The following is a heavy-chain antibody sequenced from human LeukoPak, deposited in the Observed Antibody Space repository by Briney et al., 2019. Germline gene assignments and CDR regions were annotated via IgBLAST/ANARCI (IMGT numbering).Heavy chain of an antibody. J-gene: IGHJ4*02. CDR2: ISAYNGNT. CDR3: ARGGTYYDFWSGYYPTPSHFDY. V-gene: IGHV1-18*01. D-gene: IGHD3-3*01. Sequence: GASVKVSCKASGYTFTSYGISWVRQAPGQGLEWMGWISAYNGNTNYAQKLQGRVTMTTDTSTSTAYMELRSLRSDDTAVYYCARGGTYYDFWSGYYPTPSHFDYWGQGTLVTVSS. CDR1: GYTFTSYG.